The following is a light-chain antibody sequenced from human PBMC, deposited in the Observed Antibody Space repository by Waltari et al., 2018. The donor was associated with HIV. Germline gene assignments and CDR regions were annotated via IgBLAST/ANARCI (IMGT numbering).Light chain of an antibody. CDR3: QQSYSTPRT. CDR2: SAT. J-gene: IGKJ2*01. Sequence: DIQMTQSPSSLSASVGDRVTITCRASQDIRTYLNWYQQKPGRAPNFLIYSATSLQSGVPSRFSGSGSGTEFTLTISSVQPEDFATYYCQQSYSTPRTFGQGTKLEIK. CDR1: QDIRTY. V-gene: IGKV1-39*01.